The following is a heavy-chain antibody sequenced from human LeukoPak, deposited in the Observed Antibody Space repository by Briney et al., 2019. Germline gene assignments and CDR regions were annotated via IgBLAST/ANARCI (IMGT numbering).Heavy chain of an antibody. Sequence: PGGSLRLSCAASGFTFSSYGMHWVRQAPGKGLEWVAVIWYDGSNKYYADSVKGRFTISRDNSKNTLYLQMNSLRAEDTAVYYCARDGDYGGNSDAFDIWGQGTMVTVSS. CDR2: IWYDGSNK. CDR1: GFTFSSYG. J-gene: IGHJ3*02. CDR3: ARDGDYGGNSDAFDI. V-gene: IGHV3-33*01. D-gene: IGHD4-23*01.